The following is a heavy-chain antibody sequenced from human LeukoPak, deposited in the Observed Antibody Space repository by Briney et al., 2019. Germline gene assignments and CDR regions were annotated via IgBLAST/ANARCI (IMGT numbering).Heavy chain of an antibody. V-gene: IGHV1-2*02. CDR3: AREYYDSSGRKHGFDT. CDR2: IDPHSGGT. D-gene: IGHD3-22*01. Sequence: ASVKVSCTASGYTFIDYYIHWVRQAPGQGLEWMGWIDPHSGGTKYAQKLQGRVTMTRDTSISTAYMELSRLRSDDTAIYYCAREYYDSSGRKHGFDTWGQGTKVTVSS. CDR1: GYTFIDYY. J-gene: IGHJ3*02.